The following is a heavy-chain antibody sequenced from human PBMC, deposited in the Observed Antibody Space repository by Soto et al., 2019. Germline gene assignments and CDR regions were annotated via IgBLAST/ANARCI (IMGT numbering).Heavy chain of an antibody. V-gene: IGHV4-59*01. CDR2: IYYSGSP. Sequence: SETLCLTCTVSGGSISSYYLSWIRQPPGQGLEWIGYIYYSGSPNYNSSLKSRVTISVDTSKNQFSLKLSSVTAADTAVYYCARGGTMVRGVTLNWFDPWGQGTLVTVSS. CDR3: ARGGTMVRGVTLNWFDP. J-gene: IGHJ5*02. CDR1: GGSISSYY. D-gene: IGHD3-10*01.